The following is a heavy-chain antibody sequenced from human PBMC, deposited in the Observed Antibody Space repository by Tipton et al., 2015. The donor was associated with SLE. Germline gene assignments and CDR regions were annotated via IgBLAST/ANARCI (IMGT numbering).Heavy chain of an antibody. J-gene: IGHJ4*02. Sequence: LRLSCAASGFTFSSYAMSWVRQAPGKGLEWIGEINHSGSTNYNPSLKSRVTISVDTSKNQFSLKLSSVTAADTAVYYCARGKGIQLWIRGLYFDYWGQGTLVTVSS. CDR3: ARGKGIQLWIRGLYFDY. V-gene: IGHV4-34*01. CDR1: GFTFSSYA. CDR2: INHSGST. D-gene: IGHD5-18*01.